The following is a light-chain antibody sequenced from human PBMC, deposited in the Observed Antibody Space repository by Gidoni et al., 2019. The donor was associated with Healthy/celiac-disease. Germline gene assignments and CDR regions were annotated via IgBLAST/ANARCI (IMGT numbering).Light chain of an antibody. V-gene: IGKV3-11*01. J-gene: IGKJ4*01. CDR3: QQRSNWPPLT. Sequence: IVLTPSPATLSWSPGESATLSCRASQSVRCSVAWYQQKPGQAPRLLIYDAANRATGIPARFSGSGSGTDFTLTISSLEPEDIAVYYCQQRSNWPPLTFGGXTKVEIK. CDR1: QSVRCS. CDR2: DAA.